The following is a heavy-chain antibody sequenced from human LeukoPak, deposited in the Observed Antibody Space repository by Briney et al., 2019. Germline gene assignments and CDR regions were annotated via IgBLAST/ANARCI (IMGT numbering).Heavy chain of an antibody. V-gene: IGHV1-2*02. J-gene: IGHJ4*02. CDR1: GYTFTGYY. D-gene: IGHD2-2*01. CDR3: ARLSSTSSYPTDY. CDR2: INPNSGGT. Sequence: ASVKVSCKASGYTFTGYYLHWVRQAPGQGLEWMGWINPNSGGTNYAQKFQGRVTMTRDTSISTAYMELSRLRSDDTDVYYCARLSSTSSYPTDYWGQGTLVTVSS.